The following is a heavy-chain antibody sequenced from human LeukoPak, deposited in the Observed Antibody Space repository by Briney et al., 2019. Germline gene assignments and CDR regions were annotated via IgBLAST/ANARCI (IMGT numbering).Heavy chain of an antibody. CDR2: LDESGRP. CDR3: AKGGIDYYDSSGYYTPYFDY. J-gene: IGHJ4*02. Sequence: SETLSLTCSVSGGSIRSGDHHWAWVRQPPGKGLEFIGSLDESGRPYYNRPLKSRVSISGDTSGKQFSLNLSSVTAADTAVYYCAKGGIDYYDSSGYYTPYFDYWGQGTLVTVSS. D-gene: IGHD3-22*01. V-gene: IGHV4-39*07. CDR1: GGSIRSGDHH.